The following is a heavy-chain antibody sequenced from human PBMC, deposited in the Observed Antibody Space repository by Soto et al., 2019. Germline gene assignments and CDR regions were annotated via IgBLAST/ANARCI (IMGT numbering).Heavy chain of an antibody. D-gene: IGHD2-21*01. Sequence: KPSETLSLTCTVSGGAISSYYWSWIRQPAGKGLEWVGRINTSGTTKYNPSLESRVTMSLDTSKNQFFLTLSSVTAADTAVYYCARGGIVVVVGSQNWFAPWGQGTLVTVSS. CDR2: INTSGTT. CDR1: GGAISSYY. V-gene: IGHV4-4*07. CDR3: ARGGIVVVVGSQNWFAP. J-gene: IGHJ5*02.